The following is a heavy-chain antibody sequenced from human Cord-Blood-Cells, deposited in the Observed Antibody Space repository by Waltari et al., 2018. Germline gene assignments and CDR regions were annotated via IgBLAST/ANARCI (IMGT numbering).Heavy chain of an antibody. J-gene: IGHJ4*02. CDR2: FEPEDGET. V-gene: IGHV1-24*01. CDR3: ATAYRVGAATGFDY. D-gene: IGHD1-26*01. CDR1: GYTLTELS. Sequence: QVQLVQSGAEVKKPGASVKVSCKVSGYTLTELSMHWVRQAPGKGLEWRGGFEPEDGETSDAQKFQGRVTMTEETSTDTAYMELSSLRSEDTAVYYCATAYRVGAATGFDYWGQGTLVTVSS.